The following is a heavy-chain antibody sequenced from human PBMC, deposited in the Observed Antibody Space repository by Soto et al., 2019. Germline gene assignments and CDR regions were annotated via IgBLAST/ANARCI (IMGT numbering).Heavy chain of an antibody. CDR2: ISAYNGNT. V-gene: IGHV1-18*01. J-gene: IGHJ4*02. Sequence: ASVKVSCKASGYTFTSYGISWVRQAPGQGLEWMGWISAYNGNTNYAQKLQGRVTMTTDTSTSTAYMELRSLRSDDTAVYYCARGEREYSGYDSFDYWGQGTLVTVPS. CDR3: ARGEREYSGYDSFDY. CDR1: GYTFTSYG. D-gene: IGHD5-12*01.